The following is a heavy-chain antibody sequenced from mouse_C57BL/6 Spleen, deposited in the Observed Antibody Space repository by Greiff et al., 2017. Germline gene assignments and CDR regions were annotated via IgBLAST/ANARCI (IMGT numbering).Heavy chain of an antibody. D-gene: IGHD2-3*01. CDR3: ARRRSVYDGYCYAMDY. CDR2: ILPGSGST. J-gene: IGHJ4*01. V-gene: IGHV1-9*01. Sequence: VQLQQSGAELMKPGASVKLSCKATGYTFTGYWIEWVKQRHGHGLEWIGEILPGSGSTNYNEKFKGKATFTVDTSSNTAYMQLSSLTTEDSAIYYCARRRSVYDGYCYAMDYWGQGTSVTVSS. CDR1: GYTFTGYW.